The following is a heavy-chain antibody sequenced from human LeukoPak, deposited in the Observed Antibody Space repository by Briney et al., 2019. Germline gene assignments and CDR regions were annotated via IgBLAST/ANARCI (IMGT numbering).Heavy chain of an antibody. CDR3: ARHFLVGTRVSDAFDM. Sequence: SETLSLTCTVSGASISTYYWSWVRQSPGKGLEWIGYMFYSRSTHYNPSLKSRVAMSGDTSKNQLSLKLTSVTAADTAVYYCARHFLVGTRVSDAFDMWGQGTMVTVSS. V-gene: IGHV4-59*08. D-gene: IGHD1-26*01. CDR2: MFYSRST. CDR1: GASISTYY. J-gene: IGHJ3*02.